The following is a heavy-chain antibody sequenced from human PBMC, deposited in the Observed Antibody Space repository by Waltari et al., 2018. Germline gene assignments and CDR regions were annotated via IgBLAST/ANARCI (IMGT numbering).Heavy chain of an antibody. Sequence: QVHLQESGPGLAKPSQTLSLTCSVSGASINSGDYYWSWIRQPPGKGLEWIGYISYSGTTYYTPSLKSRVSISLDTAKNDFSLEVRSVTAADTAMYYCARVDTIFGVVPHADAFDIGGQGTMVTVAS. V-gene: IGHV4-30-4*08. CDR1: GASINSGDYY. CDR2: ISYSGTT. CDR3: ARVDTIFGVVPHADAFDI. J-gene: IGHJ3*02. D-gene: IGHD3-3*01.